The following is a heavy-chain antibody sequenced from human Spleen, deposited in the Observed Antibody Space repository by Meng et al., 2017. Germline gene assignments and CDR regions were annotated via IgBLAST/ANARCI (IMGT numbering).Heavy chain of an antibody. V-gene: IGHV1-2*06. CDR3: AILVDATERDY. CDR1: GYTFTGFY. D-gene: IGHD2-2*01. CDR2: INPYSGGT. Sequence: ASVKVSCKASGYTFTGFYIHWVRQAPGQGLEWMGRINPYSGGTNYAQKFQGRVTMTRDTSISTAYMELSRLRSDDTAVYYCAILVDATERDYWGQGTLVTVSS. J-gene: IGHJ4*02.